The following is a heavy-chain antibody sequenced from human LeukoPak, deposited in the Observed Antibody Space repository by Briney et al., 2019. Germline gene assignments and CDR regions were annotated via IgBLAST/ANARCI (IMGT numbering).Heavy chain of an antibody. CDR3: AREYGDFDY. CDR1: GGSISSYY. D-gene: IGHD4-17*01. CDR2: IYYSGST. Sequence: SETLSLTCTVSGGSISSYYWSWIRQPPGKGLEWIGYIYYSGSTNYNPSLKSRVTISVDTSKNQFSLKLSSVTAADTTVYYCAREYGDFDYWGQGTLVTVSS. V-gene: IGHV4-59*12. J-gene: IGHJ4*02.